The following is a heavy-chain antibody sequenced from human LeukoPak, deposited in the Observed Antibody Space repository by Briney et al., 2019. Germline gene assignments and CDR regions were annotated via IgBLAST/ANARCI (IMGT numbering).Heavy chain of an antibody. D-gene: IGHD5-18*01. CDR1: GGTLTSYA. J-gene: IGHJ3*02. CDR3: ALPADGQLWSLHDAFDI. V-gene: IGHV1-69*05. Sequence: SVKVSCKASGGTLTSYAISWVRQAPGQGLEWMGRIIPIFGTANYAQKFQGRVTITTDESTSTAYMELSSLRSEDTAVYYCALPADGQLWSLHDAFDIWGQGTMVTVSS. CDR2: IIPIFGTA.